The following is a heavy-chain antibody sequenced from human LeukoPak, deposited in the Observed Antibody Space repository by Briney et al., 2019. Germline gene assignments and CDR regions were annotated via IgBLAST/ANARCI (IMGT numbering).Heavy chain of an antibody. CDR2: MYYSGDT. D-gene: IGHD3-22*01. J-gene: IGHJ4*02. V-gene: IGHV4-39*01. CDR3: ARLRATLTVVVTLFDS. Sequence: PSETLSLTCAVSGGSISSGPYYWGWIRQAPGKGLEWIGSMYYSGDTYYKPSLQSRVTISGDPSKNQFSLKLSSVTAADTAVYYCARLRATLTVVVTLFDSWGQGTLVTVSS. CDR1: GGSISSGPYY.